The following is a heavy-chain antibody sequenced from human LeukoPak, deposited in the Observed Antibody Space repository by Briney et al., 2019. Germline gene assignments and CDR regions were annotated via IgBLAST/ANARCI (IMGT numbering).Heavy chain of an antibody. J-gene: IGHJ6*03. Sequence: SETLSLTCAVYGGSFSGYYWSWIRQPPGKGLEWIGEINHSGSTNYNPSLKSRVTISVDTSKNQFSLKLSSVTAADTAVYYCAGEQRPIGGVFFFYYMDVWGKGTTVTVSS. D-gene: IGHD6-25*01. V-gene: IGHV4-34*01. CDR2: INHSGST. CDR3: AGEQRPIGGVFFFYYMDV. CDR1: GGSFSGYY.